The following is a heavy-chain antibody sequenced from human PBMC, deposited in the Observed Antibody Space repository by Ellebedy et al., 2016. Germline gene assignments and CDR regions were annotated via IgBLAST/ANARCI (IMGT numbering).Heavy chain of an antibody. Sequence: SETLSLXXAVYGGSFSGYYWSWIRQPPGKGLEWIGEINHSGSTNYNPSLKSRVTISVDTSKNQFSLKLSSVTAADTAVYYCARDRFSSYGGERYFDLWGRGTLVTVSS. V-gene: IGHV4-34*01. CDR2: INHSGST. CDR1: GGSFSGYY. J-gene: IGHJ2*01. CDR3: ARDRFSSYGGERYFDL. D-gene: IGHD4-23*01.